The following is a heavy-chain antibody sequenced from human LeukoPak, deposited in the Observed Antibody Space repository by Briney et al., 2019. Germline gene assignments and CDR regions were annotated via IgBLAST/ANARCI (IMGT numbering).Heavy chain of an antibody. D-gene: IGHD1-26*01. V-gene: IGHV3-23*01. J-gene: IGHJ4*02. Sequence: GGSLRLSCAASGFILNSYAMNWVRQAPGRGLEWVSSISESGENTDYADSVKGRFTISRDNSQNTLYLQMNSLRADDTAVYYCAKQWVDCWGQGTLVTVSS. CDR1: GFILNSYA. CDR2: ISESGENT. CDR3: AKQWVDC.